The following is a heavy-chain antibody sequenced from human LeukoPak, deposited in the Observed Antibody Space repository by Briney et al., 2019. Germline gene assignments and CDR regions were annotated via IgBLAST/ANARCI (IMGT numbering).Heavy chain of an antibody. CDR1: GFTFNSHA. J-gene: IGHJ4*02. D-gene: IGHD4-17*01. CDR3: ANEIRPNDY. Sequence: GGSLRLSCGASGFTFNSHAMTWVRQAPGKGLEWVSAISISGDTTYYADAVKGRFTISRDNSKNTVYLQMNSLRAEDTAVYYCANEIRPNDYWGQGTLVTVSS. V-gene: IGHV3-23*01. CDR2: ISISGDTT.